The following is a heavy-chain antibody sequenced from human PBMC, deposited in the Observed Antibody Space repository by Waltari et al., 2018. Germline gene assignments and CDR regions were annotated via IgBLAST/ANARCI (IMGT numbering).Heavy chain of an antibody. CDR3: ARGAAGHADY. Sequence: VQLVQPGAEVKKPWASVTVSCETSGYTFIDFYIHWVRQAPGQGLEWMGWIHPNSGDTNYAQKFQGWVTMTRDTSISTAFMELTSDDTAVYFCARGAAGHADYWGQGTLVTVSS. V-gene: IGHV1-2*04. CDR1: GYTFIDFY. D-gene: IGHD3-10*01. CDR2: IHPNSGDT. J-gene: IGHJ4*02.